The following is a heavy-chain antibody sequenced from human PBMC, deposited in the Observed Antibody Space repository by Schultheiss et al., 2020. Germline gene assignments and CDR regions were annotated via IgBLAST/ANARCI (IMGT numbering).Heavy chain of an antibody. CDR2: IYYSGST. D-gene: IGHD2-2*01. CDR3: ARHKLIVVPAAMPGPNWFDP. V-gene: IGHV4-39*01. CDR1: GGSISSSSYY. Sequence: GSLRLSCTVSGGSISSSSYYWGWIRQPPGKGLEWIGSIYYSGSTYYNPSLKSRVTISVDTSKNQFSLKLSSVTAADTAVYYCARHKLIVVPAAMPGPNWFDPWGQGTLVTVSS. J-gene: IGHJ5*02.